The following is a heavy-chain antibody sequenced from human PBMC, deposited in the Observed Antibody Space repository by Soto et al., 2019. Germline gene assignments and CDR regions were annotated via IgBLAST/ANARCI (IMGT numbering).Heavy chain of an antibody. J-gene: IGHJ4*02. Sequence: GGSLILSCAASGFTFSSYGMHWVRQAPGKGLEWVAVISYDGSNKYYADSVKGRFTISRDNSKNTLYLQMNSLGAEDTAIYYCARFSGYIDYWGQGDLVTVS. CDR1: GFTFSSYG. CDR2: ISYDGSNK. CDR3: ARFSGYIDY. V-gene: IGHV3-30*03. D-gene: IGHD3-22*01.